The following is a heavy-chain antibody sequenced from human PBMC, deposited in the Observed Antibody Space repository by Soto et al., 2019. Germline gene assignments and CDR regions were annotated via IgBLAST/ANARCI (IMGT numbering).Heavy chain of an antibody. Sequence: EVQLVESGGGLVQPGGSLRLSCAASGFTVSSNYMSWVRQAPGKGLEWVSVIYSGGSTYYADSVKGRFTISRHNSKNTLYLQMNSLRAEDTAVYYCARVLMVRTYYYYGMDVWGQGTTVNVSS. CDR2: IYSGGST. CDR1: GFTVSSNY. CDR3: ARVLMVRTYYYYGMDV. V-gene: IGHV3-53*04. D-gene: IGHD3-10*01. J-gene: IGHJ6*02.